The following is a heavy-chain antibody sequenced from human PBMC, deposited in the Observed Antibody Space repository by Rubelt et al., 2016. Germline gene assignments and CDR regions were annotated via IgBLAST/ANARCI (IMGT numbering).Heavy chain of an antibody. CDR1: GFTFSSYT. CDR3: ARASPGMDV. D-gene: IGHD6-6*01. V-gene: IGHV3-21*01. CDR2: ISSSSAYI. Sequence: EVQLVESGGGLVKPGGSLRLSCAASGFTFSSYTMNWVRQAPGKGLEWVSSISSSSAYIYYADSLKGRFTISRDNAKNLLYLQMNSLRVEDTALYYCARASPGMDVWGLGTTVTVSS. J-gene: IGHJ6*02.